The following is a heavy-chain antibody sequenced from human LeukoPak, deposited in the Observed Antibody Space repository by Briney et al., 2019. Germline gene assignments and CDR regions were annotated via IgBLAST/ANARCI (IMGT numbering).Heavy chain of an antibody. V-gene: IGHV3-23*01. J-gene: IGHJ4*02. Sequence: GGSLRLSCAASGFTFSSYAMSWVRQAPGKGLEWVSAISGSGGSTYYADSVKGRFTISRDNSKNTLYLQMNSLRAEDTAVYYCAKVAPSVYEVGATYFDYWGQGTLVTVSS. CDR2: ISGSGGST. D-gene: IGHD1-26*01. CDR3: AKVAPSVYEVGATYFDY. CDR1: GFTFSSYA.